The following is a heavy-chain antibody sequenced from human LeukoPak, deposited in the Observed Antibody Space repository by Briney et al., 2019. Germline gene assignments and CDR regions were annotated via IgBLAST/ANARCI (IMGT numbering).Heavy chain of an antibody. CDR2: ISAYNGNT. CDR1: GYTFTSYG. V-gene: IGHV1-18*01. CDR3: ARDLYTMVRGVIILDY. D-gene: IGHD3-10*01. Sequence: ASVTVSCKASGYTFTSYGISWVRQAPGQGLEWMGWISAYNGNTNYAQKLQGRVTMTTDTFTSTAYMELRSLRSDDTAVYYCARDLYTMVRGVIILDYWGQGTLVTVSS. J-gene: IGHJ4*02.